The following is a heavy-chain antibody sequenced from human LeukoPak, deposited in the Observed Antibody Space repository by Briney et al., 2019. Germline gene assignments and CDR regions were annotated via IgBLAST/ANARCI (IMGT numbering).Heavy chain of an antibody. CDR1: GGSISSGSYY. J-gene: IGHJ5*02. CDR3: ARGRSLNSSSWYGNWFDP. CDR2: IYTSGST. Sequence: SETLSLTCTVSGGSISSGSYYWSWIRQPAGKGLEWIGRIYTSGSTNYNPSLKSRVTISVDTSKNQFSLKLSSVTAADTAVYYCARGRSLNSSSWYGNWFDPWGQGTLVTVSS. D-gene: IGHD6-13*01. V-gene: IGHV4-61*02.